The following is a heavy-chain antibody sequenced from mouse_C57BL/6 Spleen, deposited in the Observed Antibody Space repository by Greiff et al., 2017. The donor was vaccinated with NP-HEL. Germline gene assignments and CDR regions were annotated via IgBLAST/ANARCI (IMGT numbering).Heavy chain of an antibody. CDR3: ARSNDYDEAFAY. CDR2: IYPGDGDT. J-gene: IGHJ3*01. Sequence: QVQLKQSGAELVKPGASVKISCKASGYAFSSYWMNWVKQRPGKGLEWIGQIYPGDGDTNYNGKFKGKATLTADKSSSTAYMQLSSLTSEDSAVYFCARSNDYDEAFAYWGQGTLVTVSA. V-gene: IGHV1-80*01. D-gene: IGHD2-4*01. CDR1: GYAFSSYW.